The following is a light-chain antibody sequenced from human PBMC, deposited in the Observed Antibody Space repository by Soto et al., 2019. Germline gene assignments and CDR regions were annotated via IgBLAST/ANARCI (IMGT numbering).Light chain of an antibody. Sequence: QSALIQPASVSGSPGQSITISCTGTSSDVGGYNSVSWHQQHPGKAPKLMIYEVTNRPSGVSNRFSGSKSGNTASLTISGLQAEDEGDYYCSSYTSSSTWVFGGGTQLTVL. J-gene: IGLJ3*02. CDR3: SSYTSSSTWV. CDR2: EVT. CDR1: SSDVGGYNS. V-gene: IGLV2-14*01.